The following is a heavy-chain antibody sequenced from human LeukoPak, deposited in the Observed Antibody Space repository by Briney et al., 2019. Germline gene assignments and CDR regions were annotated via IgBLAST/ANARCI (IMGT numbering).Heavy chain of an antibody. V-gene: IGHV1-2*02. J-gene: IGHJ4*02. CDR1: GYTFTSYA. Sequence: ASVKVSCKASGYTFTSYAMNWVRQAPGQGLEWMGWINPNSGGTNYAQKFQGRVTMTRDTSISTAYMELSRLRSDDTAVYYCARETLAAAGVWNYFDYWGQGTPVTVSS. D-gene: IGHD6-13*01. CDR2: INPNSGGT. CDR3: ARETLAAAGVWNYFDY.